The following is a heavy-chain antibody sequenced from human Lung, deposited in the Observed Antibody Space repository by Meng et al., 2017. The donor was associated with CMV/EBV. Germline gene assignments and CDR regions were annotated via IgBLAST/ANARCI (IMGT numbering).Heavy chain of an antibody. J-gene: IGHJ4*02. Sequence: QGQLLQSGSELKKPGDSVKVSCQAAGYTFTSSSMNWVRHAPGQGLEWMGWININTGNPTYAQGFTGRFVFSLDTSVSTAYLQIDSLKADDTAVYYCARGNGWRFDYWGQGTLVTVSS. D-gene: IGHD6-19*01. CDR3: ARGNGWRFDY. V-gene: IGHV7-4-1*01. CDR1: GYTFTSSS. CDR2: ININTGNP.